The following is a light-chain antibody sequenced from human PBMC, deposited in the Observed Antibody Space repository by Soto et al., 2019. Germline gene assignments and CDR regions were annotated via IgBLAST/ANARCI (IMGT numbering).Light chain of an antibody. CDR2: DVS. V-gene: IGLV2-14*01. J-gene: IGLJ1*01. CDR1: SSVVGGYNY. CDR3: SSYTSSSTYV. Sequence: QSVLTQPASVSGSPGQSITISCTGTSSVVGGYNYVSWYQQHPGKAPKLMIYDVSNRPSGVSNRFSGSKSGNTASLTISGLQAEDEADYYCSSYTSSSTYVFGTGTQLTVL.